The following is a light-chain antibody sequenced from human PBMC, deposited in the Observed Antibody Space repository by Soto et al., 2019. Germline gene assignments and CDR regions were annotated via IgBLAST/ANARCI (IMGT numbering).Light chain of an antibody. V-gene: IGLV1-51*02. Sequence: QSVLTQPPSVSAAPGQKVTISCSGSSSNIGNNYVSWDQQLPGTAPKLLIYENNKRPSGIPDRFSGSKSGTSATLGITGLQTGDEAQYYWGTWDNRLGAGVVGGGTKLTVL. CDR1: SSNIGNNY. J-gene: IGLJ3*02. CDR2: ENN. CDR3: GTWDNRLGAGV.